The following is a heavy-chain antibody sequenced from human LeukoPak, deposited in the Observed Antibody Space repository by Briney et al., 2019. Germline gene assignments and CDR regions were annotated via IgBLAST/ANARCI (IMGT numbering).Heavy chain of an antibody. CDR2: INPNSGGT. J-gene: IGHJ4*02. D-gene: IGHD3-22*01. CDR3: ARSYSYDSSGYYGAK. V-gene: IGHV1-2*02. Sequence: VASVKVSCKASGYTFTVQYIHWVRQAPGQGGEWMGWINPNSGGTNYAQKFQGRVTMTRDTSISTAYMEVSSLRSDDTAVYYCARSYSYDSSGYYGAKWGQGTLVTVSS. CDR1: GYTFTVQY.